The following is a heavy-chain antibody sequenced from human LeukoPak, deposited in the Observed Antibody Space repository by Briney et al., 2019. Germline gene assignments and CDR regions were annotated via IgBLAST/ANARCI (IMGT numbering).Heavy chain of an antibody. V-gene: IGHV4-38-2*02. CDR3: ARGGEQLVRYYYYYMDV. Sequence: PSETLSLTCTVSGYSISSDFYWGWIRQPPGRGLEWIGAIYHSGSTYYNPSLKSRVTISVDTSKNQFSLKLSSVTAADTAVYYCARGGEQLVRYYYYYMDVWGKGTTVTVSS. D-gene: IGHD6-6*01. CDR1: GYSISSDFY. J-gene: IGHJ6*03. CDR2: IYHSGST.